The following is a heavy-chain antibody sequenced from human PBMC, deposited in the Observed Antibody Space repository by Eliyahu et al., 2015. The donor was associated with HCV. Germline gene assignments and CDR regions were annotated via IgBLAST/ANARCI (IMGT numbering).Heavy chain of an antibody. Sequence: EVQVVESGGGLMQPGGSLRLSCAASGFSVSSNYMIWVRQAPGKGLECVSVIYSSGRTFYAESVEGRFTISRDKDNNTVDLHMSGLRPEDTAVYFCARKSTVIKGEDLWGQGTVVTVSS. J-gene: IGHJ3*01. D-gene: IGHD4-17*01. V-gene: IGHV3-53*01. CDR1: GFSVSSNY. CDR3: ARKSTVIKGEDL. CDR2: IYSSGRT.